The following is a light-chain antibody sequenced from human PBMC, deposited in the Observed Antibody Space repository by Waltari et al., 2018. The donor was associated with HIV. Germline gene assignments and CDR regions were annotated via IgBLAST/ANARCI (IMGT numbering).Light chain of an antibody. CDR2: GNR. CDR1: SSNIGAGYD. J-gene: IGLJ2*01. CDR3: QSYDSSLRDSV. V-gene: IGLV1-40*01. Sequence: QSVLTQPPSVSGAPGQRVTISCTGSSSNIGAGYDVHWYQQHPGTAPKLLIKGNRNRPPGVPDRFAGSKTGTSASLAITGLQAEDEADYYCQSYDSSLRDSVFGGGTKLTVL.